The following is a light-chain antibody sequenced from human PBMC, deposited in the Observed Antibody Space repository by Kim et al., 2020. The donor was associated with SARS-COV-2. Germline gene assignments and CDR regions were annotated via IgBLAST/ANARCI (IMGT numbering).Light chain of an antibody. CDR3: AACDSSLSAWV. J-gene: IGLJ3*02. CDR2: RDN. V-gene: IGLV10-54*04. Sequence: RTAPRTWYGNSNNRDHGGATWLQRYIRHPPKLLSFRDNKRPSWITERFSASRSGDTASLTITGLQPDDETDYYRAACDSSLSAWVFGGGTQRTVL. CDR1: SNNRDHGG.